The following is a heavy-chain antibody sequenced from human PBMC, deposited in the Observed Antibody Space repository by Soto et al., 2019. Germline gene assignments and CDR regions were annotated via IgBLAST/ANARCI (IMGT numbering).Heavy chain of an antibody. V-gene: IGHV3-11*05. D-gene: IGHD3-22*01. J-gene: IGHJ4*02. CDR3: ARGGGSGYYTSDY. Sequence: QVQLVESGGGLVKPGGSLRLSCAASGFTFSDYYMSWIRQAPGKGLEWVSYISSSSSYTNYADSVKGRFTISRDTAKNSLYLQMNSRSAEDTAVYYCARGGGSGYYTSDYWGQGTLVTVSS. CDR2: ISSSSSYT. CDR1: GFTFSDYY.